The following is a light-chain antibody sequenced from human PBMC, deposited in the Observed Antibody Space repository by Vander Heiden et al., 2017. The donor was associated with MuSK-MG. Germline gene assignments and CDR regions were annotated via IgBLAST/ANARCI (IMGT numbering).Light chain of an antibody. CDR3: CSYAVGSTYV. CDR1: SSDVGSYNL. V-gene: IGLV2-23*02. Sequence: QSALTQPASVSGSPGQSIAISCTGTSSDVGSYNLVSWYQQYPGKAPKLMIYEVSKRTAGVSDRFSGSKSGNTASLTISGLQAEDEADYYCCSYAVGSTYVFGTGTKVTVL. CDR2: EVS. J-gene: IGLJ1*01.